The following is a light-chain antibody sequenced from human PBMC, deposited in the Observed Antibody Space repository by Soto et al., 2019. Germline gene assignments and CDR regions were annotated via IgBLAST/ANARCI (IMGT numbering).Light chain of an antibody. V-gene: IGLV2-14*01. CDR3: SSYTRNTALV. J-gene: IGLJ1*01. Sequence: QSVLTQPASVSGSPGQSITISCTGTSIDIGPYDYVSWYQQHPGKAPKLMIYEVTNRPSGVSHRFSGSKSGSTASLTISGLQAEDEADSYCSSYTRNTALVFGPGTKLTVL. CDR2: EVT. CDR1: SIDIGPYDY.